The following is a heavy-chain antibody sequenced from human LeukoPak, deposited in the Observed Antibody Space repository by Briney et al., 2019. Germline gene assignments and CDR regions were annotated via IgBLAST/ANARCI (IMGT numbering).Heavy chain of an antibody. Sequence: GASVKVSCKASGGTFSSYAISWVRQAPGQGLEWMGGIIPIFGTANYAQKFQGRVTITTDESTSTAYMELSSLRSEDTAVYYCASLGDYDSSVSGDYWGQGTLVTVSS. CDR2: IIPIFGTA. CDR1: GGTFSSYA. V-gene: IGHV1-69*05. D-gene: IGHD3-22*01. CDR3: ASLGDYDSSVSGDY. J-gene: IGHJ4*02.